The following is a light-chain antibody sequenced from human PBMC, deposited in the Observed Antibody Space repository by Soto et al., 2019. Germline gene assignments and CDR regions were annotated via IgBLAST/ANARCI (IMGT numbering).Light chain of an antibody. CDR3: QQYNSYSRT. V-gene: IGKV1-5*01. CDR2: AAS. Sequence: IQRTQSPSTLSASVVYRVTITCRASQSISSWLAWYQQKPGKAPKLLIYAASSLQSGVPSRFSGSGSGTEFTLTISSLQPDDFATYYCQQYNSYSRTFGQGTKVDIK. J-gene: IGKJ1*01. CDR1: QSISSW.